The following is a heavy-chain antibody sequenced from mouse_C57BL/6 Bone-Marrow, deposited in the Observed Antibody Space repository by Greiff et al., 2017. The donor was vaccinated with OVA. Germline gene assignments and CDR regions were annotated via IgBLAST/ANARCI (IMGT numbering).Heavy chain of an antibody. CDR2: IDPENGDT. J-gene: IGHJ2*01. V-gene: IGHV14-4*01. D-gene: IGHD2-1*01. CDR3: TSYGNFDY. Sequence: VQLQQSGAEPVRPGASVKLSCTASGFNIKDDYMHWVKQRPEQGLEWIGWIDPENGDTEYASKFQGKATITADTSSNTAYLQLSSLTSEDTAVYYCTSYGNFDYWGQGTTLTVSS. CDR1: GFNIKDDY.